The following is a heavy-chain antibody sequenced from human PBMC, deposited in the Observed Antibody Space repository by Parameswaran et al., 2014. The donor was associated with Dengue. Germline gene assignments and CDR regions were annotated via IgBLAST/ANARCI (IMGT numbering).Heavy chain of an antibody. D-gene: IGHD6-19*01. V-gene: IGHV5-51*01. CDR3: ARHSRYSSGWYSEWSQYYFDY. J-gene: IGHJ4*02. Sequence: VRQMPGKGLEWMGIIYPGDSDTRYSPSFQGQVTISADKSISTAYLQWSSLKASDTAMYYCARHSRYSSGWYSEWSQYYFDYWGQGTLVTVS. CDR2: IYPGDSDT.